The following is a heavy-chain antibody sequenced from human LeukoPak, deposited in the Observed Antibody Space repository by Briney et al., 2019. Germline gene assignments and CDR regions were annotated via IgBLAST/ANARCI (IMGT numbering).Heavy chain of an antibody. J-gene: IGHJ4*02. CDR1: GGTFSSYA. CDR2: IIPIFGTA. Sequence: GASVKVSCKASGGTFSSYAISWVRQAPGQGLEWMGGIIPIFGTANYAQKFQGRVTITADESTSTAYMELSSLRSEDTAVYYCARELIDDYGDYDNGPPADYWGQGTLVTVSS. CDR3: ARELIDDYGDYDNGPPADY. D-gene: IGHD4-17*01. V-gene: IGHV1-69*13.